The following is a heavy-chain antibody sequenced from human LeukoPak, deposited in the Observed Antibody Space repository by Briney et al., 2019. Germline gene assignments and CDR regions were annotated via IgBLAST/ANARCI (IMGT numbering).Heavy chain of an antibody. CDR1: GGSISSSSYY. Sequence: PSETLSLACTVSGGSISSSSYYWGWIRQPPGKGLEWIGSIYYSGSTYYNPSLKSRVTISVDTSKNQFSLKLSSVTAADTAVYYCASPGGGDGLGPAFDIWGQGTMVTVSS. J-gene: IGHJ3*02. CDR3: ASPGGGDGLGPAFDI. D-gene: IGHD3/OR15-3a*01. V-gene: IGHV4-39*07. CDR2: IYYSGST.